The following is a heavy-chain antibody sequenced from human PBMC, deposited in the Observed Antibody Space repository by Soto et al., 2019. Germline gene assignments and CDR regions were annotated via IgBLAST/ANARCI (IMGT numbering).Heavy chain of an antibody. CDR2: ISNSGGST. CDR1: GFTFSNYA. V-gene: IGHV3-23*01. J-gene: IGHJ4*02. D-gene: IGHD4-17*01. Sequence: GGSLRLSCAASGFTFSNYAMRWVRQAPGKGLEWVSAISNSGGSTYYTDSVKGRFTISRDNSKNTLYLQMSSLRAEDTAIYYFAKVALRPYYFDYSGRRTSVPVSA. CDR3: AKVALRPYYFDY.